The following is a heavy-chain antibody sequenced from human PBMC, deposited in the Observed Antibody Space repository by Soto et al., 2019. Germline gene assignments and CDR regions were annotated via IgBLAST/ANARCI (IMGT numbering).Heavy chain of an antibody. CDR3: ARVELGNWNYGIDY. D-gene: IGHD1-7*01. CDR2: IYYSGST. Sequence: SETLSLTCTVSGGSISSGGYYWSWIRQHPGKGLEWIGYIYYSGSTYYNPSLKSRVTISVDTSKNQFSLKLSSVTAADTAVYYCARVELGNWNYGIDYWGQGTLVTVSS. J-gene: IGHJ4*02. CDR1: GGSISSGGYY. V-gene: IGHV4-31*03.